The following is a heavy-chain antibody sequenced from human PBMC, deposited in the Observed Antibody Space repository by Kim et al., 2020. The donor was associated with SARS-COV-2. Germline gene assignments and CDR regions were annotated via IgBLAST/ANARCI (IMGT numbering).Heavy chain of an antibody. CDR3: ARSAGYSSSRTLYYFDY. D-gene: IGHD6-13*01. Sequence: KFQDRGTITRDRSMSTAYMDLSSLRSEDTAMYYCARSAGYSSSRTLYYFDYWGQGTLVTVSS. V-gene: IGHV1-45*02. J-gene: IGHJ4*02.